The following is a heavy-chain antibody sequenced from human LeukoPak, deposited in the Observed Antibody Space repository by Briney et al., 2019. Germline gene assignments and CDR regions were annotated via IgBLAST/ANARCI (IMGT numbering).Heavy chain of an antibody. V-gene: IGHV3-30*02. CDR3: AQPDF. J-gene: IGHJ4*02. CDR2: IRFDGSTK. CDR1: GITFRSSS. Sequence: HAGGSLRLSCVASGITFRSSSMHWVRQAPGKGLEWLAFIRFDGSTKYYADSVKGRFTVSRDNSKSTLYLQMNSLRAEDTAAYYCAQPDFWGQGTLVTVSS.